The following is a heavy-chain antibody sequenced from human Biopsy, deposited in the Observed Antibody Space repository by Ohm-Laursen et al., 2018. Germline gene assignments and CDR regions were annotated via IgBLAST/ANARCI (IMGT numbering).Heavy chain of an antibody. V-gene: IGHV3-7*01. CDR1: GFTFSTYW. CDR3: TRDTTYYAGTTYYDALDV. D-gene: IGHD2/OR15-2a*01. Sequence: SLRLSCTAPGFTFSTYWMTWVRQAPGKGLEWVANIKRDGSQSNHADSVKGRFTISRDNAKNSLYLQMNSLRPEDTAVYYCTRDTTYYAGTTYYDALDVWGQGTTVTVSS. CDR2: IKRDGSQS. J-gene: IGHJ3*01.